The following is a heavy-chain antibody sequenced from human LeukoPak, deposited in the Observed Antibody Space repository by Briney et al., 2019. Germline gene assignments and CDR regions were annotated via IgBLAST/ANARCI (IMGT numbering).Heavy chain of an antibody. D-gene: IGHD6-19*01. J-gene: IGHJ4*02. CDR1: GGSFSGYY. Sequence: PSETLSLTCAVYGGSFSGYYWSWLRQPPGKGLEWIGEINHSGSTNYNPSLKSRVTISVDTSKNQFSLKLSSVTAADTAVYYCARGAAIAQWLGSFDYWGQGTLVTVSS. CDR2: INHSGST. CDR3: ARGAAIAQWLGSFDY. V-gene: IGHV4-34*01.